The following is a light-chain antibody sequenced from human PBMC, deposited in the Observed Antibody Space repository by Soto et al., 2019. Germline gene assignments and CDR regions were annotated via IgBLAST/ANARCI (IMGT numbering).Light chain of an antibody. CDR1: GSNIGPNY. CDR2: NND. Sequence: QSVLTQPPSASGTPGQRVTISCSGSGSNIGPNYVYWFQQFPGTAPKLLIYNNDQRPSGVPDRFSGSKSGTSASLDISGHRSEDEADYYCAAWDDSLRGRVFGGGTKLAVL. J-gene: IGLJ3*02. CDR3: AAWDDSLRGRV. V-gene: IGLV1-47*02.